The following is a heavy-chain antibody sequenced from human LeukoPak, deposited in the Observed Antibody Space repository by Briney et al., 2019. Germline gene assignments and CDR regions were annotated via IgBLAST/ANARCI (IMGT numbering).Heavy chain of an antibody. J-gene: IGHJ3*02. CDR3: ASGDYYDSSGYYYAFDI. D-gene: IGHD3-22*01. CDR2: IYYSGST. V-gene: IGHV4-39*07. Sequence: TLETLSLTCTVSGGSISSSSYYWGWIRQPPGKGLEWIGSIYYSGSTYYNPSLKSRVTISVDTSKNQFSLKLSSVTAADTAVYYCASGDYYDSSGYYYAFDIWGQGTMVIASS. CDR1: GGSISSSSYY.